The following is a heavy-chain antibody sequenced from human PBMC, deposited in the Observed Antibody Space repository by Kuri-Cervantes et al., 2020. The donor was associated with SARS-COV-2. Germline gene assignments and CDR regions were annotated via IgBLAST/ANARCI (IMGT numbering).Heavy chain of an antibody. CDR2: INPNSGGT. J-gene: IGHJ4*02. V-gene: IGHV1-2*04. CDR1: GYTFTGYY. Sequence: ASVKVSCKASGYTFTGYYMHWVRRAPGQGLEWMGWINPNSGGTNYAQKFQGWVTMTRDTSISTAYMELSRLRSDDTAVHYCASRTPFYYDSSGHFDYWGQGTLVTVSS. CDR3: ASRTPFYYDSSGHFDY. D-gene: IGHD3-22*01.